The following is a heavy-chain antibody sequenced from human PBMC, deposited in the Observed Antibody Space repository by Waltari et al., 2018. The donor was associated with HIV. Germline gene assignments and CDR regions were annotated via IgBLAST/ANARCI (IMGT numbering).Heavy chain of an antibody. CDR3: AREGRFLKPFDC. J-gene: IGHJ4*02. CDR1: GSTLSSCD. CDR2: ISYDGSDK. D-gene: IGHD3-3*01. V-gene: IGHV3-30*04. Sequence: QVQLVESGGGVVQPGRSLRLACAASGSTLSSCDRHGVRQAPGKGLEWVAIISYDGSDKYYADSVKGRFTISRDNSKNTLYLQMNSLRAEDTAVYYCAREGRFLKPFDCWGQGTLVTVSS.